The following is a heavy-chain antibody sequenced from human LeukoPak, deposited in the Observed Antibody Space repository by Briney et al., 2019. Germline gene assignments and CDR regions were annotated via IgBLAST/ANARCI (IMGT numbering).Heavy chain of an antibody. D-gene: IGHD5-24*01. V-gene: IGHV3-23*01. Sequence: GGSLRLSCAASGFTFSSYVMSWVRQAPGKGLEWVSVISGSGGTTYYADSVKGRFTISRDNSKNTLYLQMNSLRAEDTAGYYCARDSYVYYMDVWGKGTTVTISS. CDR1: GFTFSSYV. CDR3: ARDSYVYYMDV. CDR2: ISGSGGTT. J-gene: IGHJ6*03.